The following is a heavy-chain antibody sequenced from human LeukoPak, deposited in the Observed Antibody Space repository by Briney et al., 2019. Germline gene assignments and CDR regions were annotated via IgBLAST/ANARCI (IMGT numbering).Heavy chain of an antibody. Sequence: GGSLRLSCAASGFTFSSYTMSWVRQAPGKGLEWVSSITSGGDYIYYADSVKGRFTTSRDNAKNSLSLQLNSLRVEDTAVYYCARGHYDVLAASYKWTPDYWGQGTLVTVSS. V-gene: IGHV3-21*01. CDR3: ARGHYDVLAASYKWTPDY. CDR2: ITSGGDYI. CDR1: GFTFSSYT. J-gene: IGHJ4*02. D-gene: IGHD3-9*01.